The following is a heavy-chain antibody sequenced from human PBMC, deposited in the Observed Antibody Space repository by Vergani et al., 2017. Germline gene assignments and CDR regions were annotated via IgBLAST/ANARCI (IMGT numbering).Heavy chain of an antibody. CDR3: ARLNHYDFWSGYYYYYGMDV. CDR1: GGTFSSYA. J-gene: IGHJ6*02. D-gene: IGHD3-3*01. Sequence: QVQLVQSGAEVKKPGSSVKVSCKASGGTFSSYAISWVRQAPGQGLEWMGRIIPIFGTANYAQKFQGRVTITADESTSTAYMELSSLRSEDTAVYYCARLNHYDFWSGYYYYYGMDVWGQGTTVTVSS. V-gene: IGHV1-69*18. CDR2: IIPIFGTA.